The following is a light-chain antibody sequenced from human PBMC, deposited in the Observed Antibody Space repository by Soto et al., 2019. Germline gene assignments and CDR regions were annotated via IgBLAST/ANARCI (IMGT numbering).Light chain of an antibody. J-gene: IGKJ4*01. V-gene: IGKV3-15*01. CDR2: GAS. CDR1: QSVSSN. Sequence: EIVLTQSPGTLSVSPGERATLSCRASQSVSSNLAWYQQKPGQAPRLLIYGASTRATGIPARFSGSGSGTEFTLTISSLQSEDFAVYYCQKYNEWPLTFGGGTKVDIK. CDR3: QKYNEWPLT.